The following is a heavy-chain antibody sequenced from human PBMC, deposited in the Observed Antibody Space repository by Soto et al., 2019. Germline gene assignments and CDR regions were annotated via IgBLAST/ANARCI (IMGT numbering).Heavy chain of an antibody. D-gene: IGHD3-10*01. CDR2: INGGNGDT. CDR3: ARGRSLFRAGDTSVNFFDY. V-gene: IGHV1-3*01. J-gene: IGHJ4*02. CDR1: GYTLSSYG. Sequence: VQLVQSEAEVKKPGASVKVSCKASGYTLSSYGIHWVRQAPGQRLEWMGWINGGNGDTMYAQKFQDRVTMTRGTSAKTDYMEVSSLSSKDTAVYYCARGRSLFRAGDTSVNFFDYWGQGTLVTVSS.